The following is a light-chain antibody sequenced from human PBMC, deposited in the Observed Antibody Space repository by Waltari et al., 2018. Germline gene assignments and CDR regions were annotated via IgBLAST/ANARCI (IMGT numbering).Light chain of an antibody. J-gene: IGLJ2*01. CDR3: SSYIDSSTLEL. CDR2: DVS. CDR1: SSDVGDYNY. V-gene: IGLV2-14*03. Sequence: QSALTQPASVSGSPGQSITISCTGTSSDVGDYNYVSWYQQHPGKAPKLMIYDVSNWPSGVSNRFSGSKSGNTASLTISGLQAEDEADYYCSSYIDSSTLELFGGGTSLTVL.